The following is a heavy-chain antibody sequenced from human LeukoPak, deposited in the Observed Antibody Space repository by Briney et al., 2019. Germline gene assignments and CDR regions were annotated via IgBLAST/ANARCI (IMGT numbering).Heavy chain of an antibody. CDR1: GFTFSSYG. V-gene: IGHV3-23*01. D-gene: IGHD1-26*01. CDR3: ARVVGLPEYYFDF. J-gene: IGHJ4*02. Sequence: GGSLRLSCAASGFTFSSYGLSWVRQAPGKGLEWVSAISGSGANTYYADSVKGRFTISRDNSKNTVYLQMNSLRADDTAVYYCARVVGLPEYYFDFWGQGTLVTVSS. CDR2: ISGSGANT.